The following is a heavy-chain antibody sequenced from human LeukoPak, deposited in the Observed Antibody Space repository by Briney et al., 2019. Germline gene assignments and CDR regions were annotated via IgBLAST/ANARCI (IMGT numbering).Heavy chain of an antibody. CDR1: GGSISSYY. V-gene: IGHV4-59*01. CDR2: TYYSGST. Sequence: PSETLSLTCTVSGGSISSYYWSWIRQPPGKGLEWIGYTYYSGSTNYNPSLKSRVTISVDTSKNQFSLKLSSVTAADTAVYYCARSGYPASFDYWGQGTLVTVSS. J-gene: IGHJ4*02. D-gene: IGHD5-12*01. CDR3: ARSGYPASFDY.